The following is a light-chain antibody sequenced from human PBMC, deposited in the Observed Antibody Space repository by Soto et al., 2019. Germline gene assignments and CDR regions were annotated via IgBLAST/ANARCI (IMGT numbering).Light chain of an antibody. Sequence: EVVMTQSPATLSVSPGERVTLSCRASQSLSSSHLAWYQKKPGQAPRLINYATSTRTTGFSAWFSGSWSGTEFPLTISSLHSEDSAVYYCQQYGNWPLTFGGGTKVEIK. CDR2: ATS. V-gene: IGKV3-15*01. J-gene: IGKJ4*01. CDR1: QSLSSSH. CDR3: QQYGNWPLT.